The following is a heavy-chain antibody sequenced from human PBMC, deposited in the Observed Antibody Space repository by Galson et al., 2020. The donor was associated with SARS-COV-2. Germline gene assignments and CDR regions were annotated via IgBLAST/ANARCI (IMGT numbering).Heavy chain of an antibody. Sequence: TAGSLTLSCAASGFTFSSYYLHWVRQAPGKGLEWVSAIGTAGATYYTPSVKGRFTISRENAKNSLYLQMNSLRAADTAVYYCARGTEEDYGGYSDYWGQGTLVTVSS. CDR1: GFTFSSYY. CDR2: IGTAGAT. CDR3: ARGTEEDYGGYSDY. D-gene: IGHD4-17*01. J-gene: IGHJ4*02. V-gene: IGHV3-13*01.